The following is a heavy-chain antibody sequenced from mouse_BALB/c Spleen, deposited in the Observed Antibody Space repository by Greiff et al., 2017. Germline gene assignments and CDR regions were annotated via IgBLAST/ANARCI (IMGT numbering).Heavy chain of an antibody. D-gene: IGHD2-1*01. CDR3: ARDGNYVFAY. CDR1: GYAFTNYL. Sequence: QVQLQQSGAELVRPGTSVKVSCKASGYAFTNYLIECVKQRPGQGLEWIGVINPGSGGTNYNEKFKGKATLTADKSSSTAYMQLSSLTSDDSAVYFCARDGNYVFAYWGQGTLVTVSA. CDR2: INPGSGGT. J-gene: IGHJ3*01. V-gene: IGHV1-54*01.